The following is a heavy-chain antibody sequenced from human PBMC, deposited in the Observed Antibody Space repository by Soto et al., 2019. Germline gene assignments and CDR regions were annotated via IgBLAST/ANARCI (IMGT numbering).Heavy chain of an antibody. Sequence: PGGPRSLSCVASEFSFGMLARSWVRQAPGKGLEWVSVISGAVGTTDYADSVKGRFTISRDNSENTLYLPMNSLRAEDAAIYYCATGPGAQPQSLVRRPAADGDSFDYCWPGTLVTV. CDR2: ISGAVGTT. D-gene: IGHD2-2*01. CDR3: ATGPGAQPQSLVRRPAADGDSFDY. CDR1: EFSFGMLA. J-gene: IGHJ4*02. V-gene: IGHV3-23*01.